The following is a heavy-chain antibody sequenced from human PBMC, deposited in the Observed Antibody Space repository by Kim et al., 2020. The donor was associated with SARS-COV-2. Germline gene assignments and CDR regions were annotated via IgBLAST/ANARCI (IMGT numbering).Heavy chain of an antibody. D-gene: IGHD1-7*01. CDR3: ARARRITGTTGGWYFDL. J-gene: IGHJ2*01. Sequence: VKGRFTISRENAKNSLYLQMNSLRAGDTAVYYCARARRITGTTGGWYFDLWGRGTLVTVSS. V-gene: IGHV3-13*01.